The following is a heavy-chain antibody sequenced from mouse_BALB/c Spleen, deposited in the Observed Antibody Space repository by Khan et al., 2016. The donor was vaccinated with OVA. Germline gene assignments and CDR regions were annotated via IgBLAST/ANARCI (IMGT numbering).Heavy chain of an antibody. CDR1: GYSITSGYA. CDR3: ARRNYYGYYVDN. V-gene: IGHV3-2*02. J-gene: IGHJ2*01. Sequence: EVQLQESGPGLVKPSQSLSLTCTVTGYSITSGYARNWIRQFPGNKLEWMGYISYSGGTSYNPSLKSRISITRDTSKNQFFLQLNSVTTEDTATYYCARRNYYGYYVDNWGQGTPLTVSS. D-gene: IGHD1-1*01. CDR2: ISYSGGT.